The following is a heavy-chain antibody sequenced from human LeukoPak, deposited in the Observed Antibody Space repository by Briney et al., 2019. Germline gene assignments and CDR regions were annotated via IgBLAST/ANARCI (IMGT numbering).Heavy chain of an antibody. CDR3: ARDLFGVLPFDY. Sequence: GGSPRLSCAASRFTFSSYSMNWVRQAPGKGLEWVSYISSGSNTVYYADSVKGRFTISRDNAKNSLYLQMNSLRAEDTAAYYCARDLFGVLPFDYWGQGALVTVSS. V-gene: IGHV3-48*01. D-gene: IGHD3-3*01. J-gene: IGHJ4*02. CDR1: RFTFSSYS. CDR2: ISSGSNTV.